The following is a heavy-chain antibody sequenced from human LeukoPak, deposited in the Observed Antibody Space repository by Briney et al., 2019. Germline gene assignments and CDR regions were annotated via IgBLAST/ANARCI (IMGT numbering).Heavy chain of an antibody. CDR3: AKLSGSSSTSYYYYYMDV. D-gene: IGHD2-2*01. CDR2: ISWNSGSI. V-gene: IGHV3-9*01. J-gene: IGHJ6*03. CDR1: GFAFSAYE. Sequence: GGSLRLSCAASGFAFSAYEMNWVRQAPGKGLEWVSGISWNSGSIGYADSVKGRFTISRDNAKNSLCLQMNSLRAEDTALYYCAKLSGSSSTSYYYYYMDVWGKGTTVTVSS.